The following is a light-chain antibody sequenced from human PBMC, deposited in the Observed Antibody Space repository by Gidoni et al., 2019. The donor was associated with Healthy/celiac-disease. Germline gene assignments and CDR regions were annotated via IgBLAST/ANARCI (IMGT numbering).Light chain of an antibody. CDR1: QIVSSY. CDR3: QQRSNWPIT. J-gene: IGKJ3*01. V-gene: IGKV3-11*01. CDR2: DAS. Sequence: DIVLTQSPATLSLSPGERATLSCRASQIVSSYLAWYQQKPGQAPRLLIYDASNRATGIPARFSGSGSGTDFTLTISSLEPEDFAVYYCQQRSNWPITFGPGTKVDIK.